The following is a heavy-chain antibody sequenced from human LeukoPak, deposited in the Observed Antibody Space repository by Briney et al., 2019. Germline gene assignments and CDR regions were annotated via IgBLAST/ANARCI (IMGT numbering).Heavy chain of an antibody. J-gene: IGHJ3*02. V-gene: IGHV3-7*03. Sequence: GGSLRLSCAASGFTFSSYWMSWVRQAPGKGLEWVANIKQDRSGKYYVDSVKGRFTISRDNAKNSLYLQMNSLRAEDSAVYYCAREERYSNSWYDHLGFGIWGQGTMVTVSS. CDR2: IKQDRSGK. CDR1: GFTFSSYW. D-gene: IGHD6-13*01. CDR3: AREERYSNSWYDHLGFGI.